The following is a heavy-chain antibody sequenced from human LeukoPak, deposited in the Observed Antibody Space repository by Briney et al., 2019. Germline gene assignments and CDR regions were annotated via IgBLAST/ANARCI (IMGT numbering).Heavy chain of an antibody. D-gene: IGHD4-11*01. CDR1: GFTFDSYS. CDR2: ISNSGSPI. J-gene: IGHJ4*02. CDR3: ARGLALGLTVTPKAFDC. Sequence: GGSLRLSCVVSGFTFDSYSMNWVRQAPGKGLEWISYISNSGSPIYYADSVKGRFTISRDKDKSSLYLQMNSLAADDTAVYYCARGLALGLTVTPKAFDCWGQGTLVTVSS. V-gene: IGHV3-48*01.